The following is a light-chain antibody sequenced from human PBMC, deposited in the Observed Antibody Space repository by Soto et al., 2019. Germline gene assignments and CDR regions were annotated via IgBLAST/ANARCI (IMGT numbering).Light chain of an antibody. CDR3: QQYGSSPPT. V-gene: IGKV3-20*01. J-gene: IGKJ1*01. CDR2: GAS. CDR1: QSVNSNY. Sequence: EIVLTQSPGTLSLSPGERATLSCMASQSVNSNYLAWYRRKPGQPPSLLIYGASTRATGIPGRFSGSGSGTDFTLTITRLEPEDCAVYCCQQYGSSPPTFGQGTKVEIK.